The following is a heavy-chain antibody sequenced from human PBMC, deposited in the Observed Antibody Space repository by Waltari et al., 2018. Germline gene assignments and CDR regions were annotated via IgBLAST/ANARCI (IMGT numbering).Heavy chain of an antibody. V-gene: IGHV3-53*01. J-gene: IGHJ6*02. CDR3: ARDLGSGISGSYYYYGMDV. CDR2: IYSGGST. D-gene: IGHD1-20*01. Sequence: VQLQESGPGLVKPSQTLSLTCTVSGGSISSGSYYWRWIRQPPGKGLEWVSVIYSGGSTYYADSVKGRFTISRDNSKNTLYLQMNSLRAEDTAVYYCARDLGSGISGSYYYYGMDVWGQGTTVTVSS. CDR1: GGSISSGSYY.